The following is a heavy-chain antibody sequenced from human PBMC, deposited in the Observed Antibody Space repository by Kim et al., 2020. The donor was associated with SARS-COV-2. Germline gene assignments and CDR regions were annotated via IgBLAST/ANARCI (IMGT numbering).Heavy chain of an antibody. CDR1: GFTFSSYS. CDR2: ISSSSSYI. D-gene: IGHD3-16*01. J-gene: IGHJ5*02. Sequence: GGSLRLSCAASGFTFSSYSMTWVRQAQGKGLEWVSSISSSSSYIYYADSVKGRFTISRDNAKNSLYLQMNSLRAEDTAVYYCARGGSGGVNWFDPWGQGTLVTVSS. CDR3: ARGGSGGVNWFDP. V-gene: IGHV3-21*01.